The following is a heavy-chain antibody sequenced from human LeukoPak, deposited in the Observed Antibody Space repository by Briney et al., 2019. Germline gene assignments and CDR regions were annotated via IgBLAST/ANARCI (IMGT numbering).Heavy chain of an antibody. D-gene: IGHD2-8*01. CDR1: GFTFTTYS. V-gene: IGHV3-21*01. CDR2: ISSGSSAI. J-gene: IGHJ4*02. CDR3: ARGHTAVSRHFDF. Sequence: GGSLRLSCEASGFTFTTYSMTWVRQAPGKGLEWVSIISSGSSAIFSADALKGRFTISRDDAKNLLYLDMNSLRAEDTAVYYCARGHTAVSRHFDFWGQGTLVTVSS.